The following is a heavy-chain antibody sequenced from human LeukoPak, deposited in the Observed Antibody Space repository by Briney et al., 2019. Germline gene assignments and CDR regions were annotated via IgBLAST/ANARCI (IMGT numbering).Heavy chain of an antibody. CDR2: ISGGGGST. Sequence: GGSLRLSCAASGFTFSSYAMTWVRQALGKGLEWVSGISGGGGSTYYADSVKGRFTISRDNSKNTLYLQMNSLRAEDTAVYYCAKGSRGSGYYLSFDYWGQGTLVTVSS. CDR3: AKGSRGSGYYLSFDY. V-gene: IGHV3-23*01. D-gene: IGHD3-22*01. J-gene: IGHJ4*02. CDR1: GFTFSSYA.